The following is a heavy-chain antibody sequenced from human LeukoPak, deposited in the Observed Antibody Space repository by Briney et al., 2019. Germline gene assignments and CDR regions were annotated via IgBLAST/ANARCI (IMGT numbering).Heavy chain of an antibody. V-gene: IGHV4-38-2*01. J-gene: IGHJ5*02. CDR2: IDHSGNT. CDR1: GYSISTAYY. CDR3: ARDIGYCSSTSCPRVDNWFDL. Sequence: PSETLSLTCAVSGYSISTAYYWGWIRQPPGKGLEWIGSIDHSGNTHYNPSLKNRVTISGDTSKNQFSLKLSSVTAADTAVYYCARDIGYCSSTSCPRVDNWFDLWGQGTLVTVSS. D-gene: IGHD2-2*01.